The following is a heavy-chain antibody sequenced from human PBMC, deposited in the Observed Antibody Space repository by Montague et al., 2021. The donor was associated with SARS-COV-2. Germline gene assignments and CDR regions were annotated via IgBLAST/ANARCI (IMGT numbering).Heavy chain of an antibody. CDR1: AGSLSSSSNY. CDR3: AGDDYNSYWYEY. D-gene: IGHD2/OR15-2a*01. J-gene: IGHJ4*02. CDR2: VDSAGSN. Sequence: SETLSLTCTVSAGSLSSSSNYWGWIRQPPGMGLQWFGSVDSAGSNYYSPYIKSIVTISIDTTKNPFSLKLSSVAAAAAAVYYCAGDDYNSYWYEYWGQGALVTVSS. V-gene: IGHV4-39*07.